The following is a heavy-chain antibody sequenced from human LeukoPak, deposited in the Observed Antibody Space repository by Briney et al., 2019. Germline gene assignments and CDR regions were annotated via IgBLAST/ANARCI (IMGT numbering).Heavy chain of an antibody. J-gene: IGHJ4*02. V-gene: IGHV1-2*02. CDR2: INPNSGGT. CDR1: GYTFTGYY. D-gene: IGHD2-15*01. CDR3: AREAAGDDIVPRAYYFDY. Sequence: ASVKVSCKASGYTFTGYYMHWVRQAPGQGLEWMGWINPNSGGTNYAQKFQGRVTMTRDTSISTAYMELSRLRSDDTAVYYCAREAAGDDIVPRAYYFDYWGQGTLVTVSS.